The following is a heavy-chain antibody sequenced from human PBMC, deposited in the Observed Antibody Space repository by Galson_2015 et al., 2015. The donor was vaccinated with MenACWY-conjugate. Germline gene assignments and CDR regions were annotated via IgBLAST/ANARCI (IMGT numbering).Heavy chain of an antibody. V-gene: IGHV3-53*01. Sequence: SLRLSCATSAFSVGSNYMSWVCQAPGKGLEWVSIIYSGGDTYYADSVKGRFTISRDNSKNTLYLQMNYLRAEDTAVYYCARVGGSSLAPFDYWGQGTLVTVSS. CDR1: AFSVGSNY. CDR2: IYSGGDT. CDR3: ARVGGSSLAPFDY. D-gene: IGHD6-6*01. J-gene: IGHJ4*02.